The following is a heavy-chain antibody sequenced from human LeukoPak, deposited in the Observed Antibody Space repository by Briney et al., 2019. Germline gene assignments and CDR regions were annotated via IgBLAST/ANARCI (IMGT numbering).Heavy chain of an antibody. CDR2: ISSSSSYI. D-gene: IGHD6-19*01. CDR1: GLTFSSYS. Sequence: GGSLRLSCAASGLTFSSYSMNWDRQAPGKGLEWVSSISSSSSYIYYADSVKGRFTISRDNAKNSLYLQMNSLRAEDTAVYYCASTFDSGWYPHPVDYWGQGTLVTVSS. CDR3: ASTFDSGWYPHPVDY. V-gene: IGHV3-21*01. J-gene: IGHJ4*02.